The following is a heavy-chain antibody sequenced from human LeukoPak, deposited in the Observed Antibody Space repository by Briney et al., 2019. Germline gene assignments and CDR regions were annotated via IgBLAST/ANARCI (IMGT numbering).Heavy chain of an antibody. CDR2: IDARSGIT. Sequence: PGGSLRLSCATSGFTFTIFGINWVRQAPGKGPEWVSYIDARSGITYYADSVQGRFTISRDNAKESVFLQMNGLRVDDMAVYYCARTYDFGRGPPGDAFDNWGQGTPVIVSS. J-gene: IGHJ3*02. CDR3: ARTYDFGRGPPGDAFDN. V-gene: IGHV3-48*01. D-gene: IGHD3-3*01. CDR1: GFTFTIFG.